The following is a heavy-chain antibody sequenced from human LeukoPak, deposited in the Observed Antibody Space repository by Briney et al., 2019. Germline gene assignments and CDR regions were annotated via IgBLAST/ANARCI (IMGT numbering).Heavy chain of an antibody. CDR1: GYTFTSYG. D-gene: IGHD2-2*02. Sequence: ASVKVSCKASGYTFTSYGISWVRQAPGQGLEWMGWISAYNGNTNYAQKLQGRVTMTTDTSTSTACMELRSLRSDDTAVYYCARVDIVVVPAAIDWFDPWGQGTLVTVSS. V-gene: IGHV1-18*01. CDR2: ISAYNGNT. J-gene: IGHJ5*02. CDR3: ARVDIVVVPAAIDWFDP.